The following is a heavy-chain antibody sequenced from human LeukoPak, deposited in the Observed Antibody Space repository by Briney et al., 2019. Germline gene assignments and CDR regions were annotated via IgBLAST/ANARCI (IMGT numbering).Heavy chain of an antibody. J-gene: IGHJ5*02. CDR1: GFTFSTFA. CDR2: IGGSGGST. D-gene: IGHD3-9*01. CDR3: AKDVRYLPFDP. V-gene: IGHV3-23*01. Sequence: GGSLRLSCAASGFTFSTFAMIWVRQAPGKGLEWVSAIGGSGGSTYYADSVKGRFTISRDNSKNTLYLQMNSLRAEDTAVYYCAKDVRYLPFDPWGQGTLVTVSS.